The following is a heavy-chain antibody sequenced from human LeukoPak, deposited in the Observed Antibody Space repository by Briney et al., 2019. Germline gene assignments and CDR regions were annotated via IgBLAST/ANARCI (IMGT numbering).Heavy chain of an antibody. V-gene: IGHV3-9*01. CDR3: AKSAGSSSSWYYYYGMDV. CDR2: ISWNSGSI. CDR1: GFTFSSYA. J-gene: IGHJ6*02. Sequence: GGSLRLSCAASGFTFSSYAMHWVRQAPGKGLEWVSGISWNSGSIGYADSVKGRFTISRDNAKNSLYLQMNSLRAEDTALYYCAKSAGSSSSWYYYYGMDVWGQGTTVTVSS. D-gene: IGHD6-13*01.